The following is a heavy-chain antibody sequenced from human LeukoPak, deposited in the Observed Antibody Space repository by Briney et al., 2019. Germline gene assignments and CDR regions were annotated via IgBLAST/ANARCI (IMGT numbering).Heavy chain of an antibody. CDR3: ARGLGLYYYGSGSYFLPYY. CDR1: GASISSSSYY. D-gene: IGHD3-10*01. J-gene: IGHJ4*02. V-gene: IGHV4-39*07. CDR2: IYYSVST. Sequence: SETLSLTCTVSGASISSSSYYWGWIRQPPGKGLEWIGTIYYSVSTYYNPSLKSRLTISVDTSKNQFSLNLSSVTAADTALYYCARGLGLYYYGSGSYFLPYYWGQGTLVTVSS.